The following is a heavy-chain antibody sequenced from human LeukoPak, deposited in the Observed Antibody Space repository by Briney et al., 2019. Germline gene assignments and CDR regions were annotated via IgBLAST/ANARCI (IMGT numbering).Heavy chain of an antibody. V-gene: IGHV3-11*06. CDR1: GFPFTSGFTFSNYY. Sequence: GGSLRLSCAASGFPFTSGFTFSNYYMSWIRQAPGKGLEWVSYISSTSTYTNYADSVKGRFTISRDNANNSLYLQMNSLRAEDTAIYYCARGGTGAFDYWGQGTLVTVSS. J-gene: IGHJ4*02. CDR2: ISSTSTYT. CDR3: ARGGTGAFDY. D-gene: IGHD2-8*02.